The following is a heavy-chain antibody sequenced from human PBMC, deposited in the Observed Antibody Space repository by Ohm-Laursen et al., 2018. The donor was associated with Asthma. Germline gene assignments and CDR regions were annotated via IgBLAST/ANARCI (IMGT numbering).Heavy chain of an antibody. J-gene: IGHJ4*02. CDR3: VRDVVERFDY. D-gene: IGHD2-21*01. CDR1: GYSVTSYA. V-gene: IGHV1-18*04. CDR2: IYIGNT. Sequence: ASVKVSCKASGYSVTSYAFSWVRQAPGQRPEWMGWIYIGNTNYAPNFRDRITMTTDTSTNTAYMELRSLTSDDTAAYYCVRDVVERFDYWGQGSLVIVSS.